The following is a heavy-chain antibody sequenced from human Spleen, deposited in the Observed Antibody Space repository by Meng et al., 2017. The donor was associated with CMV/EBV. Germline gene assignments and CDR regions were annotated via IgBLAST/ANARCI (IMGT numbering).Heavy chain of an antibody. CDR2: ITPISGDT. CDR3: ARGIAHCGDCYLNYYYGLDV. J-gene: IGHJ6*02. CDR1: GYTFSNYA. V-gene: IGHV1-8*01. D-gene: IGHD2-21*01. Sequence: ASVKVSCKASGYTFSNYAIKWMRQATGQGLEGKGWITPISGDTAYAQKFQGRVTMTRDTSIGTIYMDLSRLRSDDTAVYYCARGIAHCGDCYLNYYYGLDVWGQGTTVTVSS.